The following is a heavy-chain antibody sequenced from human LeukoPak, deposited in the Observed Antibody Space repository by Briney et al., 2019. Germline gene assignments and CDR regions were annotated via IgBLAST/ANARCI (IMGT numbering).Heavy chain of an antibody. J-gene: IGHJ4*02. V-gene: IGHV4-39*07. Sequence: SETLSLTCTVSGGSISSSPYYWGRIRQPPGKGLEWIGEINHSGSTNYNPSLKSRVTISVDTSKNQFSLKLSAVTAADTAVYYCATAWDYYVSSGPGYWGQGTLVTVSS. CDR3: ATAWDYYVSSGPGY. CDR2: INHSGST. CDR1: GGSISSSPYY. D-gene: IGHD3-22*01.